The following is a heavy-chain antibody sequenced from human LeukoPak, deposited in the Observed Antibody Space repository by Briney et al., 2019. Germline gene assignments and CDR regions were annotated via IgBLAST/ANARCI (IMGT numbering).Heavy chain of an antibody. Sequence: SGPTLVNPTQTLTLTCTSSGFSLSTSGMCVSWIRQPPGKALEWPARIDWDDDKYYSTSLKTRLTISKDTSKNQVVLTMTNMDPVDTATYYCARMLGIAAAGNPMRSYYYGMDVWGQGTTVTVSS. D-gene: IGHD6-13*01. CDR2: IDWDDDK. V-gene: IGHV2-70*11. CDR1: GFSLSTSGMC. J-gene: IGHJ6*02. CDR3: ARMLGIAAAGNPMRSYYYGMDV.